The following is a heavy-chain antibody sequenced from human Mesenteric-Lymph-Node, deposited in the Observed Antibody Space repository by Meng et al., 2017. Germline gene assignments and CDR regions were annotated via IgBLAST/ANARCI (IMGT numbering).Heavy chain of an antibody. CDR3: ARDIVVAASKFDY. CDR1: GYAFSRYA. Sequence: VQTVPSGAWVMTPGASAKVYCKRSGYAFSRYAMQWGAPAPGQRPGWMGWINAGNGKIKYSQKAQGRFTSTRNTSATTAYMRLSILKSEDTAVYNCARDIVVAASKFDYWGQGTLVTVSS. D-gene: IGHD2-15*01. CDR2: INAGNGKI. V-gene: IGHV1-3*01. J-gene: IGHJ4*02.